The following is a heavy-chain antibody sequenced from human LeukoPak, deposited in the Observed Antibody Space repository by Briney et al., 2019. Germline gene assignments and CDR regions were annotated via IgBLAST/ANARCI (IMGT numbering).Heavy chain of an antibody. V-gene: IGHV3-53*01. CDR2: IYSGGST. Sequence: GGSLRLSCAASGFTFSSYAMSWVRQAPGKGLEWVSVIYSGGSTYYADSVKGRFTISRDNSKNTLYLQMNSLRAEDTAVYYCARAVGRRLSSSSGLWFDPWGQGTLVTVSS. J-gene: IGHJ5*02. D-gene: IGHD6-6*01. CDR1: GFTFSSYA. CDR3: ARAVGRRLSSSSGLWFDP.